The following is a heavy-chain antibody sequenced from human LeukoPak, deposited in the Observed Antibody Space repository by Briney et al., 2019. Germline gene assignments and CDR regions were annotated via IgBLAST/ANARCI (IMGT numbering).Heavy chain of an antibody. CDR3: AKYGFGEFHFDY. V-gene: IGHV3-23*01. J-gene: IGHJ4*02. CDR1: GFTFSSYA. D-gene: IGHD3-10*01. CDR2: ISGSGGST. Sequence: GGSLRLSCVASGFTFSSYAMSWVRQAPGKGLEWVSAISGSGGSTYYADSVKGRFTISRDNSKNTLYLQMNSLRAEDTAVYYCAKYGFGEFHFDYWGQGTLVTVSS.